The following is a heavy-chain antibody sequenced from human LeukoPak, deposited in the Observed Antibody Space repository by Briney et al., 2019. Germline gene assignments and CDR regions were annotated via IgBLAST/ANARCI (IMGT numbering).Heavy chain of an antibody. CDR2: INPNNGGT. V-gene: IGHV1-2*02. J-gene: IGHJ5*02. Sequence: GAAVKVSCKSSGYTFNGYYMHWVRQAPGQGLEWMGWINPNNGGTKYAQNFQGRVTMTRDTSISTAYMELDRLRFDDTAVYYCARGVNGYKMAGRGDWFDPWGQGTLVTVSS. D-gene: IGHD5-24*01. CDR3: ARGVNGYKMAGRGDWFDP. CDR1: GYTFNGYY.